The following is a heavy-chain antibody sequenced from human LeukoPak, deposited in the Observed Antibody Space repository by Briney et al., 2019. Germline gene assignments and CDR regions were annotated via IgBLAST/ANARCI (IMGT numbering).Heavy chain of an antibody. J-gene: IGHJ4*02. CDR3: TTLTVASSFDY. D-gene: IGHD6-19*01. CDR1: EFAFSVYE. CDR2: ISSSGGTR. V-gene: IGHV3-48*03. Sequence: GGSLRLSCAASEFAFSVYEMYWVRQAPGKGLEWVSYISSSGGTRYYADSVKGRFTISRDNAKNSLYLQMNSLRAEDMAVYYCTTLTVASSFDYWGQGALATVSS.